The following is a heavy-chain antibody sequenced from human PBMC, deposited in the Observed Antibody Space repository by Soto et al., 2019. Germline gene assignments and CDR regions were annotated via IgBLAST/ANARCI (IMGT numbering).Heavy chain of an antibody. V-gene: IGHV1-18*04. CDR1: GYTFTSYG. Sequence: QVQLVQSGAEVKKPGASVKVSCKASGYTFTSYGITWVRQAPGQGLEWMGWISTSNGNTNYAQKFQGRGTMTTDTSTSTAYMELRSLRSDDTDKYYCARVTRLGGDYYGMDVWGQGTTVTVSS. CDR2: ISTSNGNT. J-gene: IGHJ6*02. D-gene: IGHD2-15*01. CDR3: ARVTRLGGDYYGMDV.